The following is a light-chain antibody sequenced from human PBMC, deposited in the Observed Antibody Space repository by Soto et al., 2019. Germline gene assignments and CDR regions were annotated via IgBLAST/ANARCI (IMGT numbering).Light chain of an antibody. CDR1: QSISSGY. CDR2: AAS. Sequence: EIVLTQSPGTLSLSPGERATLSCRASQSISSGYLAWYQQKPGQSPRLLIYAASSRATGIPDRFSGSGSGTDFTLTISRLEPEDFAVYFCQQYGDSPWTFGQGTKVEIK. CDR3: QQYGDSPWT. V-gene: IGKV3-20*01. J-gene: IGKJ1*01.